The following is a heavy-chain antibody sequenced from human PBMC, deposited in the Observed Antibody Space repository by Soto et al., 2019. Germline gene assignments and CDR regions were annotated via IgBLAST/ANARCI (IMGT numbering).Heavy chain of an antibody. CDR3: VRSLYFDHTSSCLDY. CDR1: GGSISSGGYS. J-gene: IGHJ4*02. D-gene: IGHD3-9*01. V-gene: IGHV4-30-2*01. CDR2: IYHSGST. Sequence: SETLSLTCAVSGGSISSGGYSWSWIRQPPGKGLEWIGYIYHSGSTYYNPSLKSRVTISVDRSKNQFSLKLSSVTAADTAVYYCVRSLYFDHTSSCLDYWGQGTLVTVSS.